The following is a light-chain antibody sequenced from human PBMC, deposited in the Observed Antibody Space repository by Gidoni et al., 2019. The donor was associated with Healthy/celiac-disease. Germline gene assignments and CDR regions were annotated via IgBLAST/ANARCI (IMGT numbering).Light chain of an antibody. CDR1: SSNIGSNY. J-gene: IGLJ2*01. CDR3: AAWDDSLSGHVV. V-gene: IGLV1-47*01. CDR2: RNN. Sequence: QSVLTQPPSASGTPGQRVTSSCSGSSSNIGSNYVYWYQQLPGTATKLLIYRNNQRPSGVPDRFSGSKSGTSASLAISGLRSEDEADYYCAAWDDSLSGHVVFGGGTKLTVL.